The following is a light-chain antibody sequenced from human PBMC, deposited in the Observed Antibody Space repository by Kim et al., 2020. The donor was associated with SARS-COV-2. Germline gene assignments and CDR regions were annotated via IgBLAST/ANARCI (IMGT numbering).Light chain of an antibody. Sequence: ASVGDRVPITCRASQSISSYLNWYQQKPGKAPKLLIYAASSMQSGVPSRFSGSGSGTDFTLTISSLQPEDFATYYCQQSYSTPPTFGQGTKVDI. J-gene: IGKJ1*01. CDR2: AAS. CDR3: QQSYSTPPT. CDR1: QSISSY. V-gene: IGKV1-39*01.